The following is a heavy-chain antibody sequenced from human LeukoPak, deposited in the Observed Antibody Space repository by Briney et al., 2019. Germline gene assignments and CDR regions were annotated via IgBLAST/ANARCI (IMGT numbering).Heavy chain of an antibody. Sequence: GGSLTLSCAASGFSFSIHGMGWVRRAPGKGLEWVAVISYDGSNKYYADSVKGRFAISRDNSKNTLYLQMNSLRAEDTAVYYCARDPTVVRNYYYYYMDVWGKGTTVAVSS. V-gene: IGHV3-30*03. CDR1: GFSFSIHG. CDR2: ISYDGSNK. D-gene: IGHD4-11*01. J-gene: IGHJ6*03. CDR3: ARDPTVVRNYYYYYMDV.